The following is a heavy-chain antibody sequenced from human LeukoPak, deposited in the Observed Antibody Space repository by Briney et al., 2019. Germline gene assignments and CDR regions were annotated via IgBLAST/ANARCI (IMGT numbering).Heavy chain of an antibody. CDR1: GFTFSSYG. Sequence: GRSLRLSCAASGFTFSSYGMHWVRQAPGKGLEWVAVISYDGSNKYYADSVKGRFTISRDNSKNTLYLQMNSLRAEDTAVYYCAKASCSGGSCYHNWFDPWGQGTLSPSPQ. J-gene: IGHJ5*02. D-gene: IGHD2-15*01. CDR2: ISYDGSNK. CDR3: AKASCSGGSCYHNWFDP. V-gene: IGHV3-30*18.